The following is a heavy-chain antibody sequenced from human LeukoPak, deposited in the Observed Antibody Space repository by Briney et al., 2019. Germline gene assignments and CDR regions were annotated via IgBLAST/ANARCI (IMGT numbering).Heavy chain of an antibody. CDR1: GGSISSHY. J-gene: IGHJ5*02. CDR3: ARAPTVTNHYYSSFDP. Sequence: PSETLSLTCTVSGGSISSHYWSWIRQPPGKGLEWIGSMLYSGTAYYNPSLKSRVTMSVDTSKHQFTLKLRSVTAADTAVYYCARAPTVTNHYYSSFDPWGQGTLVTVSS. D-gene: IGHD4-17*01. V-gene: IGHV4-59*11. CDR2: MLYSGTA.